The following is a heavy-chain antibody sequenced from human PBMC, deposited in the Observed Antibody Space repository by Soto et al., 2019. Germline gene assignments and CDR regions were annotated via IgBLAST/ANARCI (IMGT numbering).Heavy chain of an antibody. V-gene: IGHV4-59*13. Sequence: SETLSLTCTVSGDSMSPFYWNWIRQSPGKGLEWIGYIYYSGNTNHNPSLKSRVAISVDTSKNQFYLKLSSVTAADTAVYYCARGVYDYWSGYYAGSGLDVWGQGTTVTVSS. J-gene: IGHJ6*02. D-gene: IGHD3-3*01. CDR1: GDSMSPFY. CDR2: IYYSGNT. CDR3: ARGVYDYWSGYYAGSGLDV.